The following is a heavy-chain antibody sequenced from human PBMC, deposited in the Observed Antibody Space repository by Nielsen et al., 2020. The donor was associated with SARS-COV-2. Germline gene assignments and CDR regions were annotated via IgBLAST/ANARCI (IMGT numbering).Heavy chain of an antibody. CDR3: AKISGSQRHYFDF. CDR1: GFSFSSYA. Sequence: GESLKISCAASGFSFSSYAMNWVRQAPGQGLEWISSIGTTGDKTFYADSVKGRFTISRDNSKNTLYLQLNSLRAEDTAVFYCAKISGSQRHYFDFWGQGALVTVSS. CDR2: IGTTGDKT. D-gene: IGHD1-26*01. V-gene: IGHV3-23*01. J-gene: IGHJ4*02.